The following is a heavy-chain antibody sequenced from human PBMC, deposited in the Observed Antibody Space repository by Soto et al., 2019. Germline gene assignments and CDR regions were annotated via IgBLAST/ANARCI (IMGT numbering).Heavy chain of an antibody. CDR1: GFTFSSYA. D-gene: IGHD4-17*01. CDR2: ISGSGGST. V-gene: IGHV3-23*01. Sequence: EVQLLESGGGLVQPGGSLRLSCAASGFTFSSYAMTWVRQAPGKGLEWVSSISGSGGSTYYADSVKGRFTISRDNSKNTLSLQMNSLRAEATAVYYCTNGGYGDYWYFDLWGRGTLVTVSS. J-gene: IGHJ2*01. CDR3: TNGGYGDYWYFDL.